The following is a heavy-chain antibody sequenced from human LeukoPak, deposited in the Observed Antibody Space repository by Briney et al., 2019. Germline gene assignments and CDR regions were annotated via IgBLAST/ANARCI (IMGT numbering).Heavy chain of an antibody. CDR3: ARGRISMVRGVIKNYFDY. V-gene: IGHV4-34*01. CDR2: INHSGST. CDR1: GGSFSAYY. Sequence: SETLSLNCDVYGGSFSAYYWSWVRQPPGKGLEWIGEINHSGSTNYNPSLKSRVTISVDTSKNQFSLKLSSVTAAGTAVYYCARGRISMVRGVIKNYFDYWGQGTLVTVSS. D-gene: IGHD3-10*01. J-gene: IGHJ4*02.